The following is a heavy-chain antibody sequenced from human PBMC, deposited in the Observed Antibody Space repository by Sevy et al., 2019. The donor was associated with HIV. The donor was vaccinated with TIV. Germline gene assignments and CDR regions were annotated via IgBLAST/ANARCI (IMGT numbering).Heavy chain of an antibody. J-gene: IGHJ3*02. V-gene: IGHV3-23*01. Sequence: GGSLRLSCAASGFTFSSYAMRWVRQAPGKGLEWVSAISGSGGSTYYADSVKGRFTISRDNSKNTLYLQMNSLRAEDTAVYYCTNLQIYGGDAFDIWGQGTMVTVSS. CDR3: TNLQIYGGDAFDI. D-gene: IGHD4-17*01. CDR1: GFTFSSYA. CDR2: ISGSGGST.